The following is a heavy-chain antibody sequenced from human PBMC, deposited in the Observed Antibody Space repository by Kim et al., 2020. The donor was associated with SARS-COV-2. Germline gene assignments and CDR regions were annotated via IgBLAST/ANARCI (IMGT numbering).Heavy chain of an antibody. D-gene: IGHD2-2*01. CDR1: GFTFGDYA. J-gene: IGHJ5*01. V-gene: IGHV3-49*04. Sequence: GGSLRLSCTASGFTFGDYAMTWVRQAPGKGLECVGFIRSKTYGGTTEYAASVKGRFTISRDDSNSIAYLQMNSLKSEDTAVYYCTRALTSSWYDSWGLGTLVTVSS. CDR2: IRSKTYGGTT. CDR3: TRALTSSWYDS.